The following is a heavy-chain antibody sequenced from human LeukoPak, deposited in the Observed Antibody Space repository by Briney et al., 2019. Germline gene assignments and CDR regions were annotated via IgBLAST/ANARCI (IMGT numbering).Heavy chain of an antibody. Sequence: ASVKVSCKASGYTFPSYGISWVRQAPGQGLEWMGWISAYNGNTNYAQKFQDRVTMTTDTSTSTVYMELRSLRSDDTAVYYCARNSHGYSSGWLQFNFDCWGQGTLVTVSS. D-gene: IGHD6-19*01. CDR3: ARNSHGYSSGWLQFNFDC. CDR1: GYTFPSYG. CDR2: ISAYNGNT. J-gene: IGHJ4*02. V-gene: IGHV1-18*01.